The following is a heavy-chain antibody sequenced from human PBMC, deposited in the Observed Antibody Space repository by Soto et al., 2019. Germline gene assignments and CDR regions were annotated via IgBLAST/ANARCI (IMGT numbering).Heavy chain of an antibody. CDR1: DYTFPDYG. V-gene: IGHV1-18*01. CDR3: ARDLNVWGYNAFDL. J-gene: IGHJ3*01. D-gene: IGHD3-16*01. Sequence: QVQLVQSGPEVKKPGASLKVSCKASDYTFPDYGINWVRQAPGHGLEWMGWISPYNGNTKYVEKFQCRVTMTTDTSTSTAYMELRSLRSDDTAVYYCARDLNVWGYNAFDLWGQGTVVTVSS. CDR2: ISPYNGNT.